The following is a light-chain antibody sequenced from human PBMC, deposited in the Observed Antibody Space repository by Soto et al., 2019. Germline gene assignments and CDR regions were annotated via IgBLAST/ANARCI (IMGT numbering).Light chain of an antibody. CDR1: QGINSY. V-gene: IGKV1-9*01. CDR3: QQLHSYPLT. J-gene: IGKJ4*01. Sequence: DIQLTQSPSFLSASVGDRVTVTCRASQGINSYLAWYQQKPGKAPKLLIYTASTLQSGVPSRFSGSGSGTEFTLTITSLQSEDFAAYYCQQLHSYPLTFGGGTKVDIK. CDR2: TAS.